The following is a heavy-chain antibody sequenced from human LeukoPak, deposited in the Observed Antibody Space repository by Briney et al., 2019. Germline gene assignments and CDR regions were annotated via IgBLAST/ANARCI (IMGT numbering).Heavy chain of an antibody. CDR3: ARVGYCSGGSCYPIDY. CDR1: GYSISSGYY. CDR2: IYHSGST. V-gene: IGHV4-38-2*02. D-gene: IGHD2-15*01. Sequence: PSETLSLTCTVSGYSISSGYYWGWIRQPPGKGLEWIGSIYHSGSTYYNPSLKSRVTISVDTSKNQFSLKLSSVTAADTAVYYCARVGYCSGGSCYPIDYWGQGTLVTVSS. J-gene: IGHJ4*02.